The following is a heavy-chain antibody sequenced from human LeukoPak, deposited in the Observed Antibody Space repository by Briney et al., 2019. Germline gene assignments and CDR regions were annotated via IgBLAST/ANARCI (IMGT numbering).Heavy chain of an antibody. Sequence: GGSLRLSCAASGFTFSNYAMHWVRQAPGKGLEYVSAISSDGGSTYYANSVKGRFTISRDNSKNTLYLQMGSLRAEDMAVYYCASSPSTGTTWYFDLWGRGTLVPVSS. CDR2: ISSDGGST. D-gene: IGHD1-7*01. CDR1: GFTFSNYA. CDR3: ASSPSTGTTWYFDL. V-gene: IGHV3-64*01. J-gene: IGHJ2*01.